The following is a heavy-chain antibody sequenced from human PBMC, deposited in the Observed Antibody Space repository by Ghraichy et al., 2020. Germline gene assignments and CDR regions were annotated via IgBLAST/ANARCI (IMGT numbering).Heavy chain of an antibody. CDR3: AKDNEGAAYYYSYYMDV. J-gene: IGHJ6*03. D-gene: IGHD1-1*01. CDR1: GFTFSSYA. V-gene: IGHV3-23*01. CDR2: ITGSGGST. Sequence: GGSLRLSCAASGFTFSSYAMSWVRQAPGKGLEWVSAITGSGGSTYYADSVKGRFAISRDNSKNTLYLQMNSLEAEDTAVYYWAKDNEGAAYYYSYYMDVWGKGTTVTVSS.